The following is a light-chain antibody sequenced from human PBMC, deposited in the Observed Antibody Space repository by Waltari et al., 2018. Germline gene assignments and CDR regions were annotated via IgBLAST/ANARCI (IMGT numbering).Light chain of an antibody. V-gene: IGKV3-20*01. CDR2: GAS. CDR1: QSVSSSY. CDR3: KQYGSSPLYT. J-gene: IGKJ2*01. Sequence: IVLTQSPGTLSLSPGERATLSCRASQSVSSSYLAWYQQKPGQAPRLLIYGASSRATGIPDRSSGSGSRTDFTLTISGLGPEDFAVYYCKQYGSSPLYTFGQGTKLEIK.